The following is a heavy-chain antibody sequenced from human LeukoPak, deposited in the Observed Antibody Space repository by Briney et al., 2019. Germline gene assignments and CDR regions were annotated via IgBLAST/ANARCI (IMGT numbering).Heavy chain of an antibody. CDR3: ARHRSGGSSDDAFDF. J-gene: IGHJ3*01. D-gene: IGHD2-15*01. CDR2: IKHDGSEK. CDR1: GFTFSSYG. Sequence: GGSLRLSCAASGFTFSSYGMHWVRQAPGKGLEWVADIKHDGSEKYYVDSVKGRFTISRQNAKNSLFLQMNSLRAEDTAVYYCARHRSGGSSDDAFDFWGHGTMVTVSS. V-gene: IGHV3-7*01.